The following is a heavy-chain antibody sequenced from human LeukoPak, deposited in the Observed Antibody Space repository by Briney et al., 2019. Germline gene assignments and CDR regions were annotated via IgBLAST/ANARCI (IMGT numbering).Heavy chain of an antibody. J-gene: IGHJ4*02. CDR3: ARRGGSYYKDKLY. D-gene: IGHD1-26*01. CDR1: GGSISSSSYY. CDR2: IYYSGST. Sequence: SETLSLTCTVSGGSISSSSYYWGWIRQPPGKGRGWIGSIYYSGSTYYNPSLKSRVTISVDTSKNQFSLKLSSVTAADTAVYYCARRGGSYYKDKLYWGQGTLVTVSS. V-gene: IGHV4-39*01.